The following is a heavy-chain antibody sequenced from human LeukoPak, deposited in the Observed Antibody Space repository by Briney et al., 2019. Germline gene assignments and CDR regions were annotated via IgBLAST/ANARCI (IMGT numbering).Heavy chain of an antibody. J-gene: IGHJ6*03. CDR1: GFTFSSYW. V-gene: IGHV3-7*01. Sequence: GGSLRLSCAASGFTFSSYWMSWVRQAPGKGLEWVANIKQDGSEKYYVGSVKGRFTISRDNAKNSLYLQMNSLRAEDTAVYYCARGRGRHYDFWSGYYPPTVYYYMDVWGKGTTVTVSS. D-gene: IGHD3-3*01. CDR2: IKQDGSEK. CDR3: ARGRGRHYDFWSGYYPPTVYYYMDV.